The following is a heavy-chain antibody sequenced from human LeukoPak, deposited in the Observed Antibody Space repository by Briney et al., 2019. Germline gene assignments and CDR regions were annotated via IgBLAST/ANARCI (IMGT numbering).Heavy chain of an antibody. CDR1: GGSISSSSYY. D-gene: IGHD4-11*01. CDR3: ARDLSNYGLWYYCYMDV. CDR2: IYYSGST. Sequence: SETLSLTCTVSGGSISSSSYYWGWIRQPPGKGLEWIGSIYYSGSTYYNPSLKSRVTISVDTSKNQFSLKLSSVTATDTAVYYCARDLSNYGLWYYCYMDVWGKGTTVAVSS. V-gene: IGHV4-39*07. J-gene: IGHJ6*03.